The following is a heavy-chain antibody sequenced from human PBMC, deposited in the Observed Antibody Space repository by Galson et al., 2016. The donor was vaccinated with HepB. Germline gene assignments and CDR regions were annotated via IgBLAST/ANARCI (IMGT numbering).Heavy chain of an antibody. Sequence: SVKVPCKASGYTFTSFGITWVRQAPGQGLEWMGWISAYNGYTNYAQKLQGRVTMTTHTSTSTVYMELRSLRSDDTAVYYCARGGGGTYFENYYYGMDVWGQGTTVTVSS. J-gene: IGHJ6*02. V-gene: IGHV1-18*01. CDR2: ISAYNGYT. D-gene: IGHD1-26*01. CDR3: ARGGGGTYFENYYYGMDV. CDR1: GYTFTSFG.